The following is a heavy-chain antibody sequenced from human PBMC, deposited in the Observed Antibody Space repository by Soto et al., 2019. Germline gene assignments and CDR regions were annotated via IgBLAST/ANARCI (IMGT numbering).Heavy chain of an antibody. D-gene: IGHD3-10*01. V-gene: IGHV3-21*06. CDR1: GFTFSDYP. Sequence: GGSLRLSCAASGFTFSDYPLHWVRRAPGKGLEWVSSISGIENYIRYADSVKGRFTISRDNAKTSLYLQMNSLTAEDTAVYYCAREGVHNYTEYYFDYWGQGTLVTVSS. J-gene: IGHJ4*02. CDR3: AREGVHNYTEYYFDY. CDR2: ISGIENYI.